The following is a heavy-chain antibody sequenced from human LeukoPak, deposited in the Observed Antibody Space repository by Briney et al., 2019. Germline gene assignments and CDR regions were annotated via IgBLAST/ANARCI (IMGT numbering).Heavy chain of an antibody. Sequence: ASVKVSCKASGGTFSSYAISWVRQATGQGLEWMGWMNPNSGNTGYAQKFQGRVTMTRNTSISTAYMELSSLRSEDTAVYYCARGALKSYYDYVWGSYRHRFDYWGQGTLVTVSS. J-gene: IGHJ4*02. CDR2: MNPNSGNT. CDR3: ARGALKSYYDYVWGSYRHRFDY. CDR1: GGTFSSYA. V-gene: IGHV1-8*02. D-gene: IGHD3-16*02.